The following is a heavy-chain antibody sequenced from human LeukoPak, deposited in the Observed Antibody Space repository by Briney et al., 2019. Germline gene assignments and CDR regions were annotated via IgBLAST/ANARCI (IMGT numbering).Heavy chain of an antibody. CDR1: GFLFSTFG. Sequence: GRSLRLSCAASGFLFSTFGMHWFRQAPGKGLEWVALIWYDGSNKYYADSVKGRFTISRDTSNNTLYLQMNSLRAEDTAVYYCARGRSISAHCDYWAREPWSPSPQ. CDR3: ARGRSISAHCDY. D-gene: IGHD3-3*02. V-gene: IGHV3-33*01. CDR2: IWYDGSNK. J-gene: IGHJ4*02.